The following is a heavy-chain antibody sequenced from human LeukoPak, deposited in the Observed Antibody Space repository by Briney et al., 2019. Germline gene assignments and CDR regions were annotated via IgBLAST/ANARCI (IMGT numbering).Heavy chain of an antibody. D-gene: IGHD5-18*01. CDR2: IRYDGTTK. J-gene: IGHJ4*02. Sequence: PGGSLRLSCAASGFTFSSYATHWVRQAPGKGLEGVAFIRYDGTTKYYADSVKGRFTISRDNSKNTLYLQMNSLRAEDTAVYYCARVRRLRGYSYGYPDYWGQGTLVTVSS. CDR3: ARVRRLRGYSYGYPDY. CDR1: GFTFSSYA. V-gene: IGHV3-30*02.